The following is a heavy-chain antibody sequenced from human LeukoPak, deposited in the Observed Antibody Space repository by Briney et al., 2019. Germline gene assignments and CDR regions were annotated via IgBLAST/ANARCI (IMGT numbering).Heavy chain of an antibody. CDR1: GFTFSSYG. CDR3: AKCYGSGSYNYYYGMDV. J-gene: IGHJ6*02. CDR2: ISYDGSNK. V-gene: IGHV3-30*18. Sequence: PGGSLRLSCAASGFTFSSYGMHWVRQAPGKGPEWVAVISYDGSNKYYADSVKGRFTISRDNSKNTLYLQMNSLRAEDTAVYYCAKCYGSGSYNYYYGMDVWGQGTTVTVSS. D-gene: IGHD3-10*01.